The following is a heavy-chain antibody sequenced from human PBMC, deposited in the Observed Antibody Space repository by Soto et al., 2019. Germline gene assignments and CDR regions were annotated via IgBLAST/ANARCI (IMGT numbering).Heavy chain of an antibody. CDR1: GFTLSSYW. V-gene: IGHV3-74*01. CDR3: TSGPPMYCSSSSCYASPFDY. D-gene: IGHD2-2*01. CDR2: INSDGSST. J-gene: IGHJ4*02. Sequence: GGSLRPSCAASGFTLSSYWMHWVRQAPGKGLVWVSRINSDGSSTSYADSVKGRFTISRDNAKNTLYLQMNSLRAEDTAVYYCTSGPPMYCSSSSCYASPFDYWGQGTLVTVSS.